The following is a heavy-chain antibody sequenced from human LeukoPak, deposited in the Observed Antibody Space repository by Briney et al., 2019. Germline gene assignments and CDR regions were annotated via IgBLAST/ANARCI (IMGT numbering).Heavy chain of an antibody. J-gene: IGHJ4*02. CDR1: GGSFSGYY. D-gene: IGHD3-22*01. Sequence: PSETLSLTCAVYGGSFSGYYWSWIRQPPGKGLEWIGEINHSGSTNYNPSLKSRVTISVDTSKNQFSLKLSSVTAADTAVYYCARHEDSSGYPASFDYWGQGSLVTVSS. V-gene: IGHV4-34*01. CDR2: INHSGST. CDR3: ARHEDSSGYPASFDY.